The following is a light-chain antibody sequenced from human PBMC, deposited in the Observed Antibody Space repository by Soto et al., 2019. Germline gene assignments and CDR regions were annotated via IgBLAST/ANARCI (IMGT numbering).Light chain of an antibody. CDR3: QHYDNLPAVT. V-gene: IGKV1-33*01. Sequence: DIQMTQSPSSLSSSVGDTVTITCQASQDISNSLNWYQQKPGKAPNLLIYDASNLQIGVPSRFSGSGSGTDFTFTISSLQPEDIGTYYCQHYDNLPAVTFGGGTKVEIK. CDR2: DAS. CDR1: QDISNS. J-gene: IGKJ4*01.